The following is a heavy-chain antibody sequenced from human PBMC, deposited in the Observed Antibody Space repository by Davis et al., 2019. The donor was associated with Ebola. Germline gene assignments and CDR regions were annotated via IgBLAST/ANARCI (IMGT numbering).Heavy chain of an antibody. CDR2: MNPNSGNT. V-gene: IGHV1-8*01. Sequence: ASVKVSCKASGYTFTSYDINWVRQATGQGLEWMGWMNPNSGNTGYAQKFQGRVTMTRNTSISTAYMELSSLRSEDTAVYYCARGMPIDFVVVPADGVVAFDIWGQGTMVTVSS. CDR3: ARGMPIDFVVVPADGVVAFDI. J-gene: IGHJ3*02. D-gene: IGHD2-2*01. CDR1: GYTFTSYD.